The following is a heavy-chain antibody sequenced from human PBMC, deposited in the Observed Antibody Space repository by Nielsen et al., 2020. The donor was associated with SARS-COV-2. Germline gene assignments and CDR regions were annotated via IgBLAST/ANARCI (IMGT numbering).Heavy chain of an antibody. J-gene: IGHJ5*02. V-gene: IGHV3-23*01. D-gene: IGHD1-7*01. Sequence: GEFLKISCAASGFAFSTYAMSWVRQAPGKGLEWVSGISDSGGSTFYADSVKGRFTISRDNSKNTLYLQMNSLRADDTAVYYCAQLSELELPTSWGQGTLVTVSS. CDR3: AQLSELELPTS. CDR2: ISDSGGST. CDR1: GFAFSTYA.